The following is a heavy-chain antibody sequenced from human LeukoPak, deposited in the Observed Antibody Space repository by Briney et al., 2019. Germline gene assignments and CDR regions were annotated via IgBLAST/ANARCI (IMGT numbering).Heavy chain of an antibody. J-gene: IGHJ3*02. CDR3: AKSNGYGLIDI. D-gene: IGHD2-2*03. CDR2: IFYRGST. Sequence: SETLSLTCTVSGGSISSYYWGWIRQPPGKGVEWIGNIFYRGSTYYGPSLKSRVTISLDTSKNQFSLNLNSVTAADTAVYYCAKSNGYGLIDIWGQGTMVTVSS. CDR1: GGSISSYY. V-gene: IGHV4-39*07.